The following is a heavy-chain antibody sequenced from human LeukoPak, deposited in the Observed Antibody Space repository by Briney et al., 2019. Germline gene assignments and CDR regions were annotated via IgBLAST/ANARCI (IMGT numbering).Heavy chain of an antibody. V-gene: IGHV3-30*18. D-gene: IGHD6-19*01. CDR1: GFTFSSYG. CDR3: AKDRIAVAGTPGY. CDR2: ISYDGSNK. J-gene: IGHJ4*02. Sequence: PGRSLRLSCAASGFTFSSYGMHWVRQAPGKGLEWVAVISYDGSNKYYADSVKGRFTISRDNSKNTLYLQMNSLRAEDTAVYYCAKDRIAVAGTPGYWGQGTLVTASS.